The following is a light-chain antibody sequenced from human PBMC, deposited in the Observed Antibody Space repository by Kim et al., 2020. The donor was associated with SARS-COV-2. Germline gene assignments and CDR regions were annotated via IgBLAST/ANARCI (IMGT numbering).Light chain of an antibody. CDR3: EAWDTNTRV. Sequence: QPVLTQSSSASASLGSSVKLTCTLSSGHSSYIIAWHQQQPGKAPRYLMKLEGSGSYNKGSGVPDRFSGSSSGADRYLTISNLRSDDEADYYCEAWDTNTRVFGGGTKLTVL. V-gene: IGLV4-60*03. CDR2: LEGSGSY. J-gene: IGLJ3*02. CDR1: SGHSSYI.